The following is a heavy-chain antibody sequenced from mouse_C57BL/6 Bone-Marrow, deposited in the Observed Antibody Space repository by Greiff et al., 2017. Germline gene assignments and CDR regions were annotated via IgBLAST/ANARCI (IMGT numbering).Heavy chain of an antibody. CDR2: INPDSSTI. D-gene: IGHD1-1*01. J-gene: IGHJ2*01. V-gene: IGHV4-1*01. Sequence: EVKLLESGGGLAQPGGSLKLSCAASGIDFSRYWMSWVRRAPGKGLEWIGEINPDSSTINYAPSLKDKFLISRDNDKNTLYLQLSKVRSEDTALYYCARLLQRSYFDFWGKGTTLTVSS. CDR1: GIDFSRYW. CDR3: ARLLQRSYFDF.